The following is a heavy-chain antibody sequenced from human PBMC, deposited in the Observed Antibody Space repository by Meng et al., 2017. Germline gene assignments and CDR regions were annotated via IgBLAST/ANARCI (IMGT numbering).Heavy chain of an antibody. J-gene: IGHJ6*02. D-gene: IGHD6-13*01. Sequence: ASVKVSCKASGYTFTSYYMHWVRQAPGQGLEWMGIINPSGGSTSYAQKFQGRVTMTRDTSISTAYMELSRLRSDDTAVYYCARVLSMYSSSWYENFYYGMDVWGQGTTITVSS. CDR2: INPSGGST. CDR3: ARVLSMYSSSWYENFYYGMDV. CDR1: GYTFTSYY. V-gene: IGHV1-46*01.